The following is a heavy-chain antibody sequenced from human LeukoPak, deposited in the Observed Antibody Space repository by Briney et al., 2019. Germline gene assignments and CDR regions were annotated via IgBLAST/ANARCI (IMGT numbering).Heavy chain of an antibody. Sequence: GGSLRLSCAASGFTFSSYPIHCVRQAPGKGLEWVAVMSRDGSVNYYADSVKGRFTISRDNSKNTLYLQMNSLRAEDTAVYYCAREGTRGYFQHWGQGTLVTVSS. CDR3: AREGTRGYFQH. V-gene: IGHV3-30-3*01. CDR2: MSRDGSVN. CDR1: GFTFSSYP. J-gene: IGHJ1*01.